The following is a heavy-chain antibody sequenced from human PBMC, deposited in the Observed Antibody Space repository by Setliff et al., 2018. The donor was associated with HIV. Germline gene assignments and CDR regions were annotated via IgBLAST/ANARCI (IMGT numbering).Heavy chain of an antibody. CDR3: AKGGGSCCFDN. V-gene: IGHV3-23*01. D-gene: IGHD2-15*01. CDR2: ISGSGSST. CDR1: EFTFSSYA. J-gene: IGHJ4*02. Sequence: PGGSLRLSCAASEFTFSSYAMSWVRQAPGKGLEWVSAISGSGSSTYYADSVKGRFTISRDNSKNTLYLQMNSLRAEDTALYYCAKGGGSCCFDNWGQGTLVTVSS.